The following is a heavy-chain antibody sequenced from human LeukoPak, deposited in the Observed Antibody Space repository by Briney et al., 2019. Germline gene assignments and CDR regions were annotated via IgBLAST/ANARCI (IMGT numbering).Heavy chain of an antibody. J-gene: IGHJ3*02. CDR1: GFTSNTYA. D-gene: IGHD5-18*01. V-gene: IGHV3-23*01. CDR3: ARSFGYGVDAFDI. Sequence: PGGSLRPSCAASGFTSNTYAMSWVRQAPGKGPHWVSAMSGSGRSTYYADSVKGRFTISRDNSKNTLYLQMNSLRAEDTAIYYCARSFGYGVDAFDIWGQGTMVTVSS. CDR2: MSGSGRST.